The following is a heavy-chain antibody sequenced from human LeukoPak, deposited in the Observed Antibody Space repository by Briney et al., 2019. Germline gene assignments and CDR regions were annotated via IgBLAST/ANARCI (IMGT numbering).Heavy chain of an antibody. D-gene: IGHD5-18*01. Sequence: SETLSLTCTVSGGSISSSSYYWGWIRQPPGKGLEWIGSIYYSGSTYYNPSLKSRVTISVDTSKNQFSLKLSSVTAADTAVYYCARLGYPYYYMDVWGKGTTVTISS. CDR3: ARLGYPYYYMDV. CDR2: IYYSGST. V-gene: IGHV4-39*01. J-gene: IGHJ6*03. CDR1: GGSISSSSYY.